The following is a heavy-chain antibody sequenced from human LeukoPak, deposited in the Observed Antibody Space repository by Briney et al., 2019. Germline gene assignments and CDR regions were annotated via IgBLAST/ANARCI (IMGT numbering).Heavy chain of an antibody. V-gene: IGHV3-48*03. CDR3: ARGGDYDSSGYYYPLDY. J-gene: IGHJ4*02. CDR2: ISSSGSTI. CDR1: GFIFSSYD. Sequence: GGSLRLSCAASGFIFSSYDMNWVRQAPGKGLEWVSYISSSGSTIFYADSVKGRFTVSRDNAKNSLYLQMSSLRADDTAVYYCARGGDYDSSGYYYPLDYWGQGTLVTVSS. D-gene: IGHD3-22*01.